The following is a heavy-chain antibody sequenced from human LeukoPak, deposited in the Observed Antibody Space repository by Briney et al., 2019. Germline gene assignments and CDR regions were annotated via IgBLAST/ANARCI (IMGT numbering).Heavy chain of an antibody. CDR2: INHSGST. D-gene: IGHD6-19*01. V-gene: IGHV4-34*01. CDR1: GGSFSGYY. CDR3: ARHPRSDSSGWSINFDY. J-gene: IGHJ4*02. Sequence: SETLSLTCAVYGGSFSGYYWSWIRQPPGKGLEWIGEINHSGSTNYNPSLKSRVTISVDTSKNQFSLKLSSVTAADTAVYDCARHPRSDSSGWSINFDYWGQGTLVTVSS.